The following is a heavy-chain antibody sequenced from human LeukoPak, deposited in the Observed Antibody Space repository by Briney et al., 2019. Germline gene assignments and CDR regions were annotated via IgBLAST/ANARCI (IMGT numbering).Heavy chain of an antibody. CDR1: GYTFTGYY. CDR3: TTDLRATNLWFGELLPNDY. CDR2: INPNSGGT. D-gene: IGHD3-10*01. V-gene: IGHV1-2*02. Sequence: GASVKVSCKASGYTFTGYYMHWVRQAPGQGLEWMGWINPNSGGTNYAQKFQGRVTMTRDTSISTAYMELSRLRSDDTAVYYCTTDLRATNLWFGELLPNDYWGQGTLVTVSS. J-gene: IGHJ4*02.